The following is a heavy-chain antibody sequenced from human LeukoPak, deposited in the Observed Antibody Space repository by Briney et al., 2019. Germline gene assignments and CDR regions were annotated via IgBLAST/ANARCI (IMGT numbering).Heavy chain of an antibody. CDR2: IYYSGST. J-gene: IGHJ4*02. CDR1: GGSIGSSSYY. D-gene: IGHD3-3*01. CDR3: ARDFWSGYFDY. V-gene: IGHV4-39*02. Sequence: KPSETLSLTCTVSGGSIGSSSYYWGWIRQPPGKGLEWIGSIYYSGSTYYNPSLKSRVTISIDTSKNQFSLKLSSVTAADTAVYYCARDFWSGYFDYWGQGTLVTVSS.